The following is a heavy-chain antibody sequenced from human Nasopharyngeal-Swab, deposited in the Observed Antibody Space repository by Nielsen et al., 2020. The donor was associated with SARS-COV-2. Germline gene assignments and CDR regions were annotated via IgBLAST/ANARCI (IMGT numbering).Heavy chain of an antibody. CDR1: GYSFTSYW. CDR3: ARHLRRGGDSGGDWFDP. D-gene: IGHD2-21*01. V-gene: IGHV5-51*01. CDR2: IYPGDSDT. Sequence: KVSCKGSGYSFTSYWIGWVRQMPGKGLEWMGIIYPGDSDTRYSPSFQGQVPISADKSISTAYLQWSSLKASDTAMYYCARHLRRGGDSGGDWFDPWGQGTLVTVSS. J-gene: IGHJ5*02.